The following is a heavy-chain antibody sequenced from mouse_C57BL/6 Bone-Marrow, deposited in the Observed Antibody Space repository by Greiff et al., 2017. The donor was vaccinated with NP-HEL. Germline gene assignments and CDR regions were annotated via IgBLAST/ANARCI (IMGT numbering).Heavy chain of an antibody. J-gene: IGHJ1*03. Sequence: EVQLQQSGTVLARPGASVKMSCKTSGYTFTSYWMHWVKQRPGQGLEWIGAIYPGNSDTSYNQKFKGKAKLTAVTSASTAYMELSSLTNEYSAVYYCTRYGLRVDYGSNWYFDGWGTGTTVTVSS. D-gene: IGHD1-1*01. CDR1: GYTFTSYW. CDR3: TRYGLRVDYGSNWYFDG. V-gene: IGHV1-5*01. CDR2: IYPGNSDT.